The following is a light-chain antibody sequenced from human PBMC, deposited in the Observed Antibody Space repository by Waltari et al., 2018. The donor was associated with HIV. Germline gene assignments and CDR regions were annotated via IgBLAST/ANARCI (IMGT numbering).Light chain of an antibody. V-gene: IGLV4-69*01. CDR1: SGHSSYA. Sequence: QLVLTQSPSASASLGASVKLTCTLSSGHSSYAIAWHQQQPEKGPRYLMKLNSDGSHIKGDGIPDRFSGSSSGTERYLTISSVQSEDEADYYCAAWDDSLNVVFGGGTKLTVL. CDR3: AAWDDSLNVV. J-gene: IGLJ2*01. CDR2: LNSDGSH.